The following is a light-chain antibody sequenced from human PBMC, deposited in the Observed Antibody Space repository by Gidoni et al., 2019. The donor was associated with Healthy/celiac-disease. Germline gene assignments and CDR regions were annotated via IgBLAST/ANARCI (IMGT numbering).Light chain of an antibody. CDR1: KLGDKY. CDR3: QAWDSSTAV. Sequence: SYELTQPPSGSVSPGQTASITCSGDKLGDKYACWYPQKPGQSPVLVIYQDSKRPSGIPERFSGSNSGNTATLTISGTQAMDEADYYCQAWDSSTAVFGGGTKLTV. CDR2: QDS. V-gene: IGLV3-1*01. J-gene: IGLJ2*01.